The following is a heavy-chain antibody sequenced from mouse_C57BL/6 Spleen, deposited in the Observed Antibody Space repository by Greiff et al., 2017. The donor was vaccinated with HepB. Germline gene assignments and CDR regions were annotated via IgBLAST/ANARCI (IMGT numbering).Heavy chain of an antibody. Sequence: QVQLQQSGAELVRPGASVKLSCKASGYTFTDYYINWVKQRPGQGLEWIARIYPGSGNTYYNEKFKGKATLTAEKSSSTAYMQLSSLTSEDSAVYFCARGHDGYYLFAYGGQGTLVTVSA. CDR3: ARGHDGYYLFAY. CDR2: IYPGSGNT. CDR1: GYTFTDYY. D-gene: IGHD2-3*01. V-gene: IGHV1-76*01. J-gene: IGHJ3*01.